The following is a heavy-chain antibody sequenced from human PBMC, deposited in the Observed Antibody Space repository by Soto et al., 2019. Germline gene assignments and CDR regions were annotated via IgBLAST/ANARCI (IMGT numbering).Heavy chain of an antibody. CDR2: ISGSGGST. CDR1: GFTFSSYA. CDR3: ARRDQYYYYYGMDV. J-gene: IGHJ6*02. V-gene: IGHV3-23*01. D-gene: IGHD2-2*01. Sequence: PGGSLRLSCAASGFTFSSYAMSWVRQAPGKGLEWVSAISGSGGSTYYADSVKGRFTISRDNSTNTLYLQMNSLRAEDTAVYYCARRDQYYYYYGMDVWGQGTTVTVSS.